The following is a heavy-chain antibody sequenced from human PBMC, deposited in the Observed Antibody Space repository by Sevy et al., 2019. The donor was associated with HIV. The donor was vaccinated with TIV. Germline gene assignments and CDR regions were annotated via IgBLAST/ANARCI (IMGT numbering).Heavy chain of an antibody. CDR1: GFTFSSYW. CDR3: ARDSGDFWSGRPSGYFDY. CDR2: IKEDGSEK. D-gene: IGHD3-3*01. V-gene: IGHV3-7*01. Sequence: GGSLGLSCAASGFTFSSYWMSWVRQAPGKGLEWVANIKEDGSEKYYVDSVKGRFTISRDNAKNSLYLQMNSLRAEDTAVYYCARDSGDFWSGRPSGYFDYWGQGTLVTVSS. J-gene: IGHJ4*02.